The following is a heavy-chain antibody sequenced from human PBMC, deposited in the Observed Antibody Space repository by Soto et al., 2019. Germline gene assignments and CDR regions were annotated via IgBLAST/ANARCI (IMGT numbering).Heavy chain of an antibody. D-gene: IGHD2-21*02. CDR3: AKDRTAFNDAFYI. V-gene: IGHV3-9*01. J-gene: IGHJ3*02. CDR2: ISWNSGSI. CDR1: GFTFDDYA. Sequence: EVQLVESGGGLVQPGRSLRLSCAASGFTFDDYAMHWVRQAPGKGLEWVSGISWNSGSIGYADSVKGRFTISRDNAKNSLYLQMNSLRAEDTALYYCAKDRTAFNDAFYIWGQVTMVTVSS.